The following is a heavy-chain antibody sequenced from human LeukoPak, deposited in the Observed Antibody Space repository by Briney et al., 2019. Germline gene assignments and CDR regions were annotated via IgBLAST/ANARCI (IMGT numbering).Heavy chain of an antibody. V-gene: IGHV3-23*01. D-gene: IGHD2-2*01. CDR1: GFTFSSYW. CDR2: ISGSGIST. Sequence: GGSLRLSCAASGFTFSSYWMHWVRQAPGKGLEWVSIISGSGISTYYADSVKGRFTISRDNSKNTLYLQMNSLRAEDTAVYYCAKSTEFQLSRYFDYWGQGTLVTVSS. CDR3: AKSTEFQLSRYFDY. J-gene: IGHJ4*02.